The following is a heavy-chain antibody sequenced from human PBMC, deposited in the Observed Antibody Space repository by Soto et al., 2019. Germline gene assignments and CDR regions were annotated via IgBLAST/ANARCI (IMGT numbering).Heavy chain of an antibody. CDR1: GYSFTSYW. J-gene: IGHJ6*02. CDR2: IDPSDSYT. Sequence: GESLKISCKGSGYSFTSYWISWVRQMPGQDLGWVGRIDPSDSYTNYSPSFQGHVTISADKSISTAYLQWSSLKAPDTAMYYCARAAAAGTVDYYYYYGMDVWGQGTTVTVSS. V-gene: IGHV5-10-1*01. CDR3: ARAAAAGTVDYYYYYGMDV. D-gene: IGHD6-13*01.